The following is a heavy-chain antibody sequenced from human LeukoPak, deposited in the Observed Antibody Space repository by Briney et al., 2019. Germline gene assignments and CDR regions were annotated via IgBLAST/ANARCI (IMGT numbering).Heavy chain of an antibody. D-gene: IGHD3-3*01. CDR1: GFTFNNYA. J-gene: IGHJ4*02. CDR2: ISYNGGRT. Sequence: PGGSLRLSCAASGFTFNNYAMSWVRQAPGKGLEWVSLISYNGGRTYSADSVKGRFTISRDNSKNTLYLQMNSLRAEDTAVYYCAKGRGVYDFWSGHYTFDYWGQGTLVTVSS. CDR3: AKGRGVYDFWSGHYTFDY. V-gene: IGHV3-23*01.